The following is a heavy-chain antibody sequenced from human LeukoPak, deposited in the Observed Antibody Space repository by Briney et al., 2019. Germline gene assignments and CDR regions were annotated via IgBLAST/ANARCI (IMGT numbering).Heavy chain of an antibody. Sequence: KPGGSLRLSCAASGFTFSDYYMSWIRQAPGKGLEWVSYISSSGSTIYYADSVKGRFTISRGNAKNSLYLQMNSLRAEDTAVYYCAREWIAAAGTNWFDPWGQGTLVTVSS. CDR3: AREWIAAAGTNWFDP. V-gene: IGHV3-11*01. J-gene: IGHJ5*02. D-gene: IGHD6-13*01. CDR2: ISSSGSTI. CDR1: GFTFSDYY.